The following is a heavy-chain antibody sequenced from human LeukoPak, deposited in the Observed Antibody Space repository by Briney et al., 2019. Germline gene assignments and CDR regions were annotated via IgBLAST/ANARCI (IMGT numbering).Heavy chain of an antibody. D-gene: IGHD2-2*02. Sequence: ASVKVSCKASGYTFTSYGISWVRQAPGQGLEWMGWISAYNGNTNYAQKLQGRVTMTTDTSTSTAYMELRSLRSDDTAVYYCATDLLGYCSSTSCYTRRDYWGQGTLVTVSS. CDR2: ISAYNGNT. CDR3: ATDLLGYCSSTSCYTRRDY. V-gene: IGHV1-18*01. J-gene: IGHJ4*02. CDR1: GYTFTSYG.